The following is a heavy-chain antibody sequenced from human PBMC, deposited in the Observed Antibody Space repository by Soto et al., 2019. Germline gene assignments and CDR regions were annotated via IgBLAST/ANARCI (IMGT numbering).Heavy chain of an antibody. CDR1: VGSISSSSYY. D-gene: IGHD2-15*01. V-gene: IGHV4-39*01. CDR2: IYYSGST. CDR3: AGTYYGGNWRAFYN. J-gene: IGHJ4*02. Sequence: QLQLQESGPGLVKPSETLSLTCTVSVGSISSSSYYWGWIRQPTGKGLEWIGSIYYSGSTYSNPSPKSRVTISADTSKNQFSLKLSSVTAEDTAVYYCAGTYYGGNWRAFYNWGQGTLVTVSS.